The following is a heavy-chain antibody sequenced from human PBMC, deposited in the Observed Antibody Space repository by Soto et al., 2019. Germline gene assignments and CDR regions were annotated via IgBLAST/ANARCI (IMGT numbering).Heavy chain of an antibody. CDR3: GREGLVFVPTTVNSDYYYYAMDV. J-gene: IGHJ6*02. D-gene: IGHD3-16*02. CDR2: ISTFNGHT. CDR1: GYTFTSYG. V-gene: IGHV1-18*01. Sequence: ASVKVSCKASGYTFTSYGITWVRQAPGQGLEWMGWISTFNGHTNYAQKFQGRVTMTTDTSTSTAYMELGSLRSDDTAVYYCGREGLVFVPTTVNSDYYYYAMDVWRQGTTVTSP.